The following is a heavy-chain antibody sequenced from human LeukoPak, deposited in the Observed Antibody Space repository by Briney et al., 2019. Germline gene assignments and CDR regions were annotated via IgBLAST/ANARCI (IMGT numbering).Heavy chain of an antibody. CDR3: AREAGYYDSSGRGGY. D-gene: IGHD3-22*01. Sequence: ASVKVSCKASGYTFTSYGISWVRQAPGQGHEWMGWISAYNGNTNYAQKLQGRVTMTTDTSTSTAYMELRSLRSDDTAVYYCAREAGYYDSSGRGGYWGQGTLVTVSS. CDR2: ISAYNGNT. V-gene: IGHV1-18*01. J-gene: IGHJ4*02. CDR1: GYTFTSYG.